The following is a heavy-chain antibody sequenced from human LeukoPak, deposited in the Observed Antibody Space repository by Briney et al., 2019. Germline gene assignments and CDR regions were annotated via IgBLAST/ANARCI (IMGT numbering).Heavy chain of an antibody. CDR1: GFTVSSNY. CDR2: IYSGGST. CDR3: AKDPRHTYYYDSSGYYSWTFDY. Sequence: PGGSLRLSCAASGFTVSSNYMSWVRQAPGKGLEWVSVIYSGGSTYYADSVKGRFTISRDNSKNALYLQMNSLRAEDTAVYYCAKDPRHTYYYDSSGYYSWTFDYWGQGTLVTVSS. D-gene: IGHD3-22*01. V-gene: IGHV3-53*01. J-gene: IGHJ4*02.